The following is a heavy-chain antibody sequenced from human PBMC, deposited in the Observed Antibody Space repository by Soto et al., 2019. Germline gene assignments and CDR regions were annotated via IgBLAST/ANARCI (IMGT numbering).Heavy chain of an antibody. Sequence: ASVKVSCKASGYTFTSYYMHWVRHAPGQGPEWMGIINPSGGSTSYAQKFQGRVTMTRDTSTSTVYMELSSLRSEDTAVYYCARDPLYDFWSGYSYGMDVWGQGTTVTVSS. V-gene: IGHV1-46*01. D-gene: IGHD3-3*01. CDR2: INPSGGST. CDR1: GYTFTSYY. J-gene: IGHJ6*02. CDR3: ARDPLYDFWSGYSYGMDV.